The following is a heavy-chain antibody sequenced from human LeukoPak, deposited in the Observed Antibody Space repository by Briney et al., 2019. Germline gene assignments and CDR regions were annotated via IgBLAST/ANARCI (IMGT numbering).Heavy chain of an antibody. V-gene: IGHV1-2*06. CDR2: INPTGGST. Sequence: ASVKVSCKASGYTFTSYYMHWVRQAPGQGLEWMGLINPTGGSTGYAQKFQGRVTMTRDTSISTAYMELSRLRSDDTAVYYCARSITIFGVVTPTHYFDYWGQGTLVTVSS. J-gene: IGHJ4*02. D-gene: IGHD3-3*01. CDR3: ARSITIFGVVTPTHYFDY. CDR1: GYTFTSYY.